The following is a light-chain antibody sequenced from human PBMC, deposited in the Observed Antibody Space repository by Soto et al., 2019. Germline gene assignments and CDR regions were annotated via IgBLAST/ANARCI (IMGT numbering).Light chain of an antibody. V-gene: IGKV3-20*01. J-gene: IGKJ2*01. CDR1: QSVSSN. CDR3: QQYGNFPYT. Sequence: EIVMTQSPATLSLSPGERAALSCRASQSVSSNLAWYQQKPGQAPRLLIYGASNRATGIPDRFSGSGSGTDFTLTISRLEPEDFAVYYCQQYGNFPYTFGQGTKVDIK. CDR2: GAS.